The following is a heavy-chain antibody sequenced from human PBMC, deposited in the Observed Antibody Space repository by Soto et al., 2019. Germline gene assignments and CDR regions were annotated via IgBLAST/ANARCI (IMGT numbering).Heavy chain of an antibody. J-gene: IGHJ5*02. D-gene: IGHD5-12*01. CDR2: INPTEGRT. V-gene: IGHV1-46*01. CDR3: ARGREYSFGYNWFDP. CDR1: GYPFTSYH. Sequence: QVQLVQSGAEVRKPGASLKLSCQTSGYPFTSYHMHWVRQAPGQGLELMGVINPTEGRTRYSQRFQDRVTMTRDTSTSTVYMELSSLRSEDTATYFCARGREYSFGYNWFDPWGQGTLVTVSS.